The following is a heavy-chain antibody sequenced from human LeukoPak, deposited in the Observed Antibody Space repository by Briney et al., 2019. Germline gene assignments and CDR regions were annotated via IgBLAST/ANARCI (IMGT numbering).Heavy chain of an antibody. V-gene: IGHV1-3*01. CDR2: INAGNGNT. D-gene: IGHD3-22*01. CDR1: GYTFTSYA. J-gene: IGHJ6*02. CDR3: ALGRYYDSSGYGTYYYYGMDV. Sequence: ASVKVSCKASGYTFTSYAMHWVRQAPGQRLEWMGWINAGNGNTKYSQKFQGRVTITRDTSASTAYMELSSLRSEDTAVYYCALGRYYDSSGYGTYYYYGMDVWGQGTTVTVSS.